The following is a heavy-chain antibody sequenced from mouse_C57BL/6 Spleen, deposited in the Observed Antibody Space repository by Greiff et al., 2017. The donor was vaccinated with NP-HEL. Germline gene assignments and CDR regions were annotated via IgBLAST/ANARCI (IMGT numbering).Heavy chain of an antibody. V-gene: IGHV14-4*01. CDR2: IDPENGDT. J-gene: IGHJ3*01. D-gene: IGHD6-1*01. Sequence: EVKLMESGAELVRPGASVKLSCTASGFNIKDDYMHWVKPRPEQGLVWIGWIDPENGDTEYASKFQGKATITADTSSNTAYLQLSSLTAEDTAVYYCTLQAWFAYWGQGTLVTVSA. CDR3: TLQAWFAY. CDR1: GFNIKDDY.